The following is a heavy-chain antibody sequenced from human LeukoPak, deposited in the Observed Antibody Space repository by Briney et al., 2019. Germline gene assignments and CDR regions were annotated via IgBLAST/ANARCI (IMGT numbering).Heavy chain of an antibody. CDR1: GFTFSNYA. CDR3: AKGTGDFWSGYYPPTYFDY. J-gene: IGHJ4*02. Sequence: GGSLRLSCAASGFTFSNYAMNWVRQAPGKGLEWVSVISGSGGSTYYADSVKGRFTISRDNSKNTLYLQMNSLRAEDTAVYYCAKGTGDFWSGYYPPTYFDYWGQGTLVTVSS. CDR2: ISGSGGST. V-gene: IGHV3-23*01. D-gene: IGHD3-3*01.